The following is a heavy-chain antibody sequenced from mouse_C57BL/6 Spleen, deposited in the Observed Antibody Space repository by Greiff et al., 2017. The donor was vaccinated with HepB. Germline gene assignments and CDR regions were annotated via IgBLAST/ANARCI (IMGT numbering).Heavy chain of an antibody. CDR2: IRSKSNNYAT. D-gene: IGHD2-4*01. CDR1: GFSFNTYA. V-gene: IGHV10-1*01. Sequence: EVKLMESGGGLVQPKGSLKLSCAASGFSFNTYAMNWVRQAPGKGLEWVARIRSKSNNYATYYADSVKDRFTISRDDSESMLYLQMNNLKTEDTAMYYCVRQGRYDYDGGVPGFAPWGQGTLVTVSA. J-gene: IGHJ3*01. CDR3: VRQGRYDYDGGVPGFAP.